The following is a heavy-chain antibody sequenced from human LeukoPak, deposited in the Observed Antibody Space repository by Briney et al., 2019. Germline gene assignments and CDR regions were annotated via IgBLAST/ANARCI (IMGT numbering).Heavy chain of an antibody. Sequence: GGSLRLSCAASGFTFSSYGMHWVRQAPGKGLEWVAFIRYDGSNKYYADSVKGRFTISRDNSKNTLSLQMNSLRAEDTAVYYCAKDRAMVRGVIITTDYWGQGTLVTVSS. J-gene: IGHJ4*02. CDR1: GFTFSSYG. CDR3: AKDRAMVRGVIITTDY. CDR2: IRYDGSNK. D-gene: IGHD3-10*01. V-gene: IGHV3-30*02.